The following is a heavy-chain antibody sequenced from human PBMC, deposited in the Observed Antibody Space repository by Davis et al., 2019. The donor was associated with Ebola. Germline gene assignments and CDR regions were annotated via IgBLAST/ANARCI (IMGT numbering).Heavy chain of an antibody. D-gene: IGHD2-8*02. Sequence: PGGSLRLSCSASGFTFSSYAMHWVRQAPGKGLEYVSAISSNGGSTYYADSVKGRFTISRDNSKNTLYVQMSSLRAEDTAVYYCARGGGCTGDTCWYADYWGQGTLVTVSS. V-gene: IGHV3-64*05. CDR3: ARGGGCTGDTCWYADY. CDR1: GFTFSSYA. J-gene: IGHJ4*02. CDR2: ISSNGGST.